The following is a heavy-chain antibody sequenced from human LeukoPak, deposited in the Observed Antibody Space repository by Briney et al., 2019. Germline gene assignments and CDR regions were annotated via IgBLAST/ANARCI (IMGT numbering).Heavy chain of an antibody. Sequence: GGSLRLSCAASGFTFDDYAMHWVRQAPGKGLEWVSGISWNSGSIGYADPVKGRFTISRDNAKNSLYLQMNSLRAEDTALYYCAKSYGDYGPGRYYYGMDVWGQGTTVTVSS. J-gene: IGHJ6*02. V-gene: IGHV3-9*01. CDR3: AKSYGDYGPGRYYYGMDV. D-gene: IGHD4-17*01. CDR2: ISWNSGSI. CDR1: GFTFDDYA.